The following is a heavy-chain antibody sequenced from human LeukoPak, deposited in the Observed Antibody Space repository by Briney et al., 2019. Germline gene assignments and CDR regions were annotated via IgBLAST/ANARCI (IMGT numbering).Heavy chain of an antibody. D-gene: IGHD2-8*01. CDR3: ALAPNSNWFDF. Sequence: PSETLSLTCTVSGDSTSNFYWNWIRQSPGKRLEWIGNIHYSGSSVYNPSLKSRGTISIDTSRRQFFLKLNSVTAADTAVYFCALAPNSNWFDFWGPGILVTVSS. J-gene: IGHJ5*01. V-gene: IGHV4-59*03. CDR2: IHYSGSS. CDR1: GDSTSNFY.